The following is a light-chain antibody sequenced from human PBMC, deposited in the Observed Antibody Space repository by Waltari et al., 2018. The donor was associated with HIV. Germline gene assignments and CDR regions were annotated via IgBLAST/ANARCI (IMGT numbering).Light chain of an antibody. CDR2: DAS. CDR3: QQFNSYPLT. V-gene: IGKV1-13*02. CDR1: QDISGA. Sequence: AIQLTQSPASLSASVGDRVTITCRVSQDISGAVAWYQQKPGKPPKLLIHDASILETGVPSKFSGSWAGADFTLTISSLQPEDVATYYCQQFNSYPLTFGAGTTVEIK. J-gene: IGKJ4*01.